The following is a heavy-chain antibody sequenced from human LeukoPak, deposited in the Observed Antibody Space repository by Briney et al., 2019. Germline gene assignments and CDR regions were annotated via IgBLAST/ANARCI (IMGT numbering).Heavy chain of an antibody. CDR3: ARNYDFWSGYYPDYGMDV. Sequence: ASETLSLTCTVSGVSISSYYWSWIRQPPGKGLEWIGYIYYGGSTNYNPSLKSRVTISVDTSKNQFSLKLSSVTAADTAVYYCARNYDFWSGYYPDYGMDVRGQGTTVTVSS. J-gene: IGHJ6*02. CDR2: IYYGGST. V-gene: IGHV4-59*01. D-gene: IGHD3-3*01. CDR1: GVSISSYY.